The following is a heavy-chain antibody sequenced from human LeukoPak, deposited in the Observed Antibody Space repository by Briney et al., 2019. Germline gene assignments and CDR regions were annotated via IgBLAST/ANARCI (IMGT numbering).Heavy chain of an antibody. Sequence: SETLSLTCAVYGGSFSGYYWSWIRQPPGKGLEWIGEINHSGSTNYNPSLKSRVTISVDTSKNQFSLKLSSVTAADTAVYYCARVGGRRYCSSTSCSKYYFDYWGQGTLVTVSS. D-gene: IGHD2-2*01. J-gene: IGHJ4*02. CDR1: GGSFSGYY. V-gene: IGHV4-34*01. CDR3: ARVGGRRYCSSTSCSKYYFDY. CDR2: INHSGST.